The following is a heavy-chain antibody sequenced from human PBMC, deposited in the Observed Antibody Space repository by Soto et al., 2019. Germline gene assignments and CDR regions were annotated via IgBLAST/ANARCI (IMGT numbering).Heavy chain of an antibody. V-gene: IGHV5-51*01. J-gene: IGHJ4*02. CDR2: TYPGDSDT. Sequence: GESLKISCKGSGYSFTSYWIGWVRQMPGKGLEWMGITYPGDSDTRYSPSFQGQVTISADKSISTAYLQWSSLKASDTAMYYCARPYYDYVWGSYRYWYFDYWGQGTLVTVSS. CDR3: ARPYYDYVWGSYRYWYFDY. CDR1: GYSFTSYW. D-gene: IGHD3-16*02.